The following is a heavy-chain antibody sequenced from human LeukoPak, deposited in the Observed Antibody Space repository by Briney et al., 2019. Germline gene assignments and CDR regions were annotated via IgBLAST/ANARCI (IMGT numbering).Heavy chain of an antibody. CDR1: GGSFSGYY. J-gene: IGHJ6*03. CDR2: FNHSGSA. CDR3: AREKIGTGTVLGKDYYYMDV. D-gene: IGHD3-16*01. V-gene: IGHV4-34*01. Sequence: PSETLSLTCAVYGGSFSGYYWSWIRQPPGKGLEWIGEFNHSGSANYNPSLKSRVTISADTSKNQFSLRLSSVTAADTAMYYCAREKIGTGTVLGKDYYYMDVWGKGTTVTVSS.